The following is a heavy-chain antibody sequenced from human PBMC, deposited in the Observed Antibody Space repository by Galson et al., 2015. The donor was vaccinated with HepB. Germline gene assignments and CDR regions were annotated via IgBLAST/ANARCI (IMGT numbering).Heavy chain of an antibody. CDR3: ARGSAGLPD. Sequence: SLRLSCAASGFIFSTYAMTWVRQAPGKGLEWVSSISNSGGTTYYADSVKGRFTISRDNSENTLFLQMNSLRAEDTALYYCARGSAGLPDWGQGTLVTVSS. J-gene: IGHJ1*01. V-gene: IGHV3-23*01. D-gene: IGHD6-13*01. CDR2: ISNSGGTT. CDR1: GFIFSTYA.